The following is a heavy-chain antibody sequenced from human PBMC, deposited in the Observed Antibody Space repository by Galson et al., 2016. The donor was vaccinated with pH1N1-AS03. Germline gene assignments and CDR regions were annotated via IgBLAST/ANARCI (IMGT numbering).Heavy chain of an antibody. V-gene: IGHV3-23*01. CDR3: AKDRVYDDSQWVFDY. J-gene: IGHJ4*02. Sequence: SLRLSCAASGFTFSSSGISWVRQAPGKGLEWVSGVVTSGDTYFADSVKGRFSISRDDSKNTMYLQMDSLGVEDTAIYYCAKDRVYDDSQWVFDYWGQGNPVTVSS. CDR1: GFTFSSSG. CDR2: VVTSGDT. D-gene: IGHD5/OR15-5a*01.